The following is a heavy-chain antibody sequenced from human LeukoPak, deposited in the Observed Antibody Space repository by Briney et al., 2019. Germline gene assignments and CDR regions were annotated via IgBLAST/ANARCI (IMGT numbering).Heavy chain of an antibody. CDR2: ISSSGST. CDR3: ARDTAAGYFDP. V-gene: IGHV4-4*07. J-gene: IGHJ5*02. D-gene: IGHD2-2*01. Sequence: PSETPSLTCSVSGASISSYYWSWFRQPAGRGLEYIGRISSSGSTNYYHSFESRVSISIDTSSNQVSLRLSPVTAADTAVYFCARDTAAGYFDPWGQGILVTVSS. CDR1: GASISSYY.